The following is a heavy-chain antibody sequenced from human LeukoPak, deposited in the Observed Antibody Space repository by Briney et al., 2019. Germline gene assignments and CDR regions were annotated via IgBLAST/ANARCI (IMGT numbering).Heavy chain of an antibody. CDR2: ISSSGSTI. Sequence: GGSLRLSCAASGFTFSDYYMSWIRQAPGKGLEWVSYISSSGSTIYYADSVKGRFTISRDNAKNSLSLQMNSLKPEDTALYYCAKGPGLGAGKRYLDLWGRGTLVIVSS. J-gene: IGHJ2*01. CDR1: GFTFSDYY. V-gene: IGHV3-11*01. D-gene: IGHD6-13*01. CDR3: AKGPGLGAGKRYLDL.